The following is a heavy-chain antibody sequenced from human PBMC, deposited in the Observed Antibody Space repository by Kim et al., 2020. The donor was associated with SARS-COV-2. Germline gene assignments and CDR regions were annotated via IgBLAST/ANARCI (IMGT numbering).Heavy chain of an antibody. V-gene: IGHV3-43*02. CDR3: VKDNEYSSGWPFFDY. D-gene: IGHD6-19*01. Sequence: GGSLRLSCEASGFMLKDYAMHWVRQAPGKGLEWVSLISGDGSRTDYADSVKGRFTISRDNRKNSLYLQMNMLRPDDTALYFCVKDNEYSSGWPFFDYWGQGTLV. J-gene: IGHJ4*02. CDR2: ISGDGSRT. CDR1: GFMLKDYA.